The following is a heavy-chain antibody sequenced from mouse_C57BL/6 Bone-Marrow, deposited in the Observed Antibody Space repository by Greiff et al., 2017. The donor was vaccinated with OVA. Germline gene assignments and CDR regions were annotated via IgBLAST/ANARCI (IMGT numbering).Heavy chain of an antibody. V-gene: IGHV1-85*01. CDR2: IYPRDGST. J-gene: IGHJ2*01. CDR1: GYTFTSYD. Sequence: QVQLQQSGPELVKPGASVKLSCKASGYTFTSYDINWVKQRPGQGLEWIGWIYPRDGSTKYNEKLKGKATLTVNTSSSTAYMELHSLTSEDSAVYVCARRDYDYFDYWGKGTTLTVSS. CDR3: ARRDYDYFDY. D-gene: IGHD2-4*01.